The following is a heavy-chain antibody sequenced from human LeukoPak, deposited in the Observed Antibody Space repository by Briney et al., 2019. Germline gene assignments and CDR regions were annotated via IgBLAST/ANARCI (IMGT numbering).Heavy chain of an antibody. J-gene: IGHJ3*02. CDR2: IYHSGST. CDR1: GYSISSGYY. CDR3: ARGPIVVVPAAPAFDI. V-gene: IGHV4-38-2*02. Sequence: SETLSLTCTVSGYSISSGYYWGWIRQPPGKGLEWIGSIYHSGSTYYNPSLKSRVTISVDTSKNQFSLKLSSVTAADTAVYYCARGPIVVVPAAPAFDIWGQGTMVTVSS. D-gene: IGHD2-2*01.